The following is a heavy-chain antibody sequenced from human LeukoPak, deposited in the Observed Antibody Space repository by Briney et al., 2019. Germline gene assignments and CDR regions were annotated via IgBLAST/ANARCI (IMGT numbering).Heavy chain of an antibody. J-gene: IGHJ3*01. CDR2: ITSDGSTT. CDR1: GFTFSSYG. V-gene: IGHV3-74*01. CDR3: ARGWEQQGVGAFHV. Sequence: GGSLRLSCAASGFTFSSYGMNWVRQAPGKGLVWVSRITSDGSTTNYADSVEGRFTISRDNAKNTLFLQMNSLRAEDTAVYYCARGWEQQGVGAFHVWGQGTMVTVSS. D-gene: IGHD1/OR15-1a*01.